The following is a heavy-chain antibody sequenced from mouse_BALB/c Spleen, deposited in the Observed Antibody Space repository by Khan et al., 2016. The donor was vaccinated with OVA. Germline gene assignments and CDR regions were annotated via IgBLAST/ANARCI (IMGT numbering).Heavy chain of an antibody. J-gene: IGHJ3*01. Sequence: VELVESGAELARPGASLKMSCKASGYTFTSYTIHWIKQRPGQGLEWIGYINPSNGYTNYNQKFKDKATLTTDKSSTTAYLQLSSLTSDDSAVYNCVRDGAYHRNDGWFAYWGQGTLVTVSA. D-gene: IGHD2-14*01. V-gene: IGHV1-4*01. CDR1: GYTFTSYT. CDR3: VRDGAYHRNDGWFAY. CDR2: INPSNGYT.